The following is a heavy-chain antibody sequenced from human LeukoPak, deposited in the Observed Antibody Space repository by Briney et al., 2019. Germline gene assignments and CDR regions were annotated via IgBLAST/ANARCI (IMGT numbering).Heavy chain of an antibody. Sequence: GGSLRLSCAASGFTLSNAWMNWVRQAPGKGLEWVGRIRSNYATTYAASMKGRFTISRDDSQNTAYLQINSLKTEDTAVYYCTRLYDGSGTYYNGDYWGQGTLVTVSS. J-gene: IGHJ4*02. CDR2: IRSNYAT. CDR3: TRLYDGSGTYYNGDY. D-gene: IGHD3-10*01. CDR1: GFTLSNAW. V-gene: IGHV3-73*01.